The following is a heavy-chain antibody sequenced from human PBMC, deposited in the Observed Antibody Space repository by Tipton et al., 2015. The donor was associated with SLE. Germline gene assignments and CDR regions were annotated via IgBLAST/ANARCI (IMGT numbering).Heavy chain of an antibody. J-gene: IGHJ2*01. Sequence: CTVSGGSISGYYWSWVRQPPGQGLEWIGYTHYRGSTNYNPSLKSRVTISLDTSENQFSLKLSSVTAADTAVYYCARDRYCGAGSCFAWYFDLWGRGTLVTVSS. CDR3: ARDRYCGAGSCFAWYFDL. CDR2: THYRGST. V-gene: IGHV4-59*01. D-gene: IGHD2-15*01. CDR1: GGSISGYY.